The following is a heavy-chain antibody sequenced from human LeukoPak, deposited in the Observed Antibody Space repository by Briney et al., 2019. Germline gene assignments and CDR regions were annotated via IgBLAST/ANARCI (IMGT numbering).Heavy chain of an antibody. CDR2: MSSSDDGR. V-gene: IGHV3-23*01. CDR3: AKAPVTSCRGAFCYPFDY. D-gene: IGHD2-15*01. J-gene: IGHJ4*02. CDR1: GFSFSSYA. Sequence: GGSLRLSCATSGFSFSSYAMSWVRQAPGKGLEWVSAMSSSDDGRYYAASVRGRFTISRDTSRGTLYLQMNSLRAEDAAVYYCAKAPVTSCRGAFCYPFDYWGQGTLVTVSS.